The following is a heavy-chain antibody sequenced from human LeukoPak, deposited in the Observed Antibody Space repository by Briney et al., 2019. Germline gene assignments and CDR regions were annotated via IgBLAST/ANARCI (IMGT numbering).Heavy chain of an antibody. CDR1: GFTFSSYT. CDR3: ARDMKPRDMYYYYGMDV. CDR2: VSGSGGST. V-gene: IGHV3-23*01. D-gene: IGHD3-16*01. J-gene: IGHJ6*02. Sequence: GGSLRLSCAASGFTFSSYTMSWVRQAPGKGLEWVSGVSGSGGSTHYADSVKGRFTISRDNSKNTLYLQMNSLRAEDTAVYYCARDMKPRDMYYYYGMDVWGQGATVTVSS.